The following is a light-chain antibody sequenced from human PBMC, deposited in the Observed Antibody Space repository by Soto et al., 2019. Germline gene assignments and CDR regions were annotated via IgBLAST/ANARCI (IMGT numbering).Light chain of an antibody. V-gene: IGLV2-8*01. Sequence: QSALAQPPSASASPGQSITISCTGTSSDVGAYNYVSWYQHHPAKAHKVVIYEVTKRPSGVPDRFSGSKSGNTAYLTVSGLQADDEADYYCSSYAGRNNLVFGGGTKLTVL. J-gene: IGLJ2*01. CDR2: EVT. CDR1: SSDVGAYNY. CDR3: SSYAGRNNLV.